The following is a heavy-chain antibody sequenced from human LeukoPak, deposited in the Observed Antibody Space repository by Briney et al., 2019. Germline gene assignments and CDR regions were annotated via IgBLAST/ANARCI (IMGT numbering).Heavy chain of an antibody. D-gene: IGHD3-9*01. Sequence: SETLSLTCTVSGASISSGGYYWSWIRQHPGKGLEWIGYIFYSGSTYYNPSLKSRVLISSDTSKNQFSLKLSSVTAADTAVYYCARTVDILTAYYYFDYWGQGTLVTVSS. CDR1: GASISSGGYY. CDR2: IFYSGST. CDR3: ARTVDILTAYYYFDY. V-gene: IGHV4-31*03. J-gene: IGHJ4*02.